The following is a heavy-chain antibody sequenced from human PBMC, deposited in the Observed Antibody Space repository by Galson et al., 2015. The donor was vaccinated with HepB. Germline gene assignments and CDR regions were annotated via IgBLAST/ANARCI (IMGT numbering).Heavy chain of an antibody. J-gene: IGHJ5*02. CDR1: GFTFDDYA. Sequence: SLRLSCAASGFTFDDYAMHWVRQAPGKGLEWVSGISWNSGSIGYADSVKGRFTISRDNAKNSLYLQMNSLRAEDTALYYCAKGEYCSGGSCYSNWFDPWGQGTLVTVSS. V-gene: IGHV3-9*01. CDR3: AKGEYCSGGSCYSNWFDP. D-gene: IGHD2-15*01. CDR2: ISWNSGSI.